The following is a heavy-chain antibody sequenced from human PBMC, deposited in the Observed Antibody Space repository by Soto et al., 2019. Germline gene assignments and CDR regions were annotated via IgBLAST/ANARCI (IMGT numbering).Heavy chain of an antibody. CDR1: GGSISSSSYL. V-gene: IGHV4-39*01. D-gene: IGHD2-15*01. J-gene: IGHJ5*02. CDR3: ARQWSHWFDP. Sequence: QLQLQESGPGLVKPSETLSLTCTVSGGSISSSSYLWGWIRQPPGKGLEWIGSIYYSGSTYYNPSLKSRLTISFDASKNQFSLKLSSVTAADTAVYYCARQWSHWFDPWGQGTLVTVSS. CDR2: IYYSGST.